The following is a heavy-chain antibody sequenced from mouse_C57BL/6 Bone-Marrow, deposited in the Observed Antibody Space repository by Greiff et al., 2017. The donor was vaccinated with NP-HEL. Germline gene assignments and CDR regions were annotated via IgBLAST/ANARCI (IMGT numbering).Heavy chain of an antibody. V-gene: IGHV1-5*01. Sequence: EVQLQQSGTVLARPGASVKMSCKTSGYTFTSYWMHWVKQRPGQGLEWIGAISPGNSDTSYNQKFKGKAKLTAVTSASTAYMELSSLTNEDSAVYYCTRGGCPGVWYFDVWGTGTTVTVSS. CDR2: ISPGNSDT. J-gene: IGHJ1*03. CDR1: GYTFTSYW. CDR3: TRGGCPGVWYFDV.